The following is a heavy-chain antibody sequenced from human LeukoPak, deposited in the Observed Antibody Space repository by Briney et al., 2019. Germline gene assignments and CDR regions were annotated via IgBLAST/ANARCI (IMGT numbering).Heavy chain of an antibody. CDR3: ARGAKEFRFLEWYFDY. CDR1: GGTFSSYA. J-gene: IGHJ4*02. Sequence: ASVKVSRKASGGTFSSYAISWVRQAPGQGPEWMGWISPYNGNTNYAQKLQGRVTMTTETSTSTAYMELRSLRSDDTAVYYCARGAKEFRFLEWYFDYWGQGTLVTVSS. CDR2: ISPYNGNT. D-gene: IGHD3-3*01. V-gene: IGHV1-18*01.